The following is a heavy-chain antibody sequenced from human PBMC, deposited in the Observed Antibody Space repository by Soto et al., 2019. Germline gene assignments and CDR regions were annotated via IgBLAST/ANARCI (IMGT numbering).Heavy chain of an antibody. Sequence: QVQLVQSGAEVKKPGASVKVSCKASGYTFTSYDINWVRQATGQGLEWMGWMNANSGNTGYAPKFQGRVTMTRKNSICTAYMELSSLRSEDTAVYYCARERSSGWYVDYWRQGTLVTVSS. CDR1: GYTFTSYD. CDR2: MNANSGNT. CDR3: ARERSSGWYVDY. D-gene: IGHD6-19*01. J-gene: IGHJ4*02. V-gene: IGHV1-8*01.